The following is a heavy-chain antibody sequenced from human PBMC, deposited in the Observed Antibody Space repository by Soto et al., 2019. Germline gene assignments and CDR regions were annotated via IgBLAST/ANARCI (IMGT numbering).Heavy chain of an antibody. Sequence: GGSLRLSCAASGFTFDDYTMHWVRQAPGKGLEWVSLISWDGGSTYYADSVKGRFTISRDNSKNSLYLQMNSLRTEDTALYYCAKDLGYCSSTSCYRTYYYGMDVWGQGTTVTVSS. CDR1: GFTFDDYT. V-gene: IGHV3-43*01. J-gene: IGHJ6*02. D-gene: IGHD2-2*02. CDR2: ISWDGGST. CDR3: AKDLGYCSSTSCYRTYYYGMDV.